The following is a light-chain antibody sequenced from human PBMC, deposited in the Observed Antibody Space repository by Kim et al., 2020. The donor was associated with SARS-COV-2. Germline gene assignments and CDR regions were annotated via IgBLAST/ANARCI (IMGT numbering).Light chain of an antibody. J-gene: IGLJ3*02. CDR3: SSYAGSKHWM. CDR1: SSDVGSYNY. V-gene: IGLV2-8*01. CDR2: EVS. Sequence: GQSVTMACTGTSSDVGSYNYVSWYKQHPDKAPKLMIFEVSKRPSGVPVRFSGSRSGNTASLTVSGLRAEDEADYYCSSYAGSKHWMFGGGTQLTVL.